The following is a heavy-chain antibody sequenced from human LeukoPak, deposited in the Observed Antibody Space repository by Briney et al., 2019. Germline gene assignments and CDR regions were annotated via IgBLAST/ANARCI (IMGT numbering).Heavy chain of an antibody. CDR2: ISSSGSTI. CDR1: GFTFSSYG. Sequence: GGSLRLSCAASGFTFSSYGMNWVRQAPGKGLEWVSYISSSGSTIYYADSVKGRFTISRDNAKNSLYLQMNSLRAEDTAVYYCARDEYYYDSTSGYMDVWGKGTTVTISS. CDR3: ARDEYYYDSTSGYMDV. J-gene: IGHJ6*03. V-gene: IGHV3-48*03. D-gene: IGHD3-22*01.